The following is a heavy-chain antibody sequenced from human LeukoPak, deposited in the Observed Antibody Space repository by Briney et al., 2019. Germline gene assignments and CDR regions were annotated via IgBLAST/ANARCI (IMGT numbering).Heavy chain of an antibody. CDR3: ARVDSSGYYIDY. V-gene: IGHV4-59*01. Sequence: SETLSLTCTVSGGSISSYYWSWIRQPPGKGLEWIGYIYYSGSTSYNPSLKSRVTISVDTSKNQFSLKLSSVTAADTAVYYCARVDSSGYYIDYWGQGTLVTVSS. CDR2: IYYSGST. CDR1: GGSISSYY. D-gene: IGHD3-22*01. J-gene: IGHJ4*02.